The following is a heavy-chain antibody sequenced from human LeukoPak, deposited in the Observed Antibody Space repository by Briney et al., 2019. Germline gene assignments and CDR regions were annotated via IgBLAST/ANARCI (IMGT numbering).Heavy chain of an antibody. D-gene: IGHD2-2*01. CDR1: EFTFSSYG. J-gene: IGHJ6*04. Sequence: GGSLRLSCAASEFTFSSYGMHWVRQAPGKGLEWVAAISYDGSNKYYADSVKGRFTISRDNSKNTLYLQMNSLGAEDTAVYYCAKDYCSSTSCYADYYYGMDVWGKGTTVTVSS. CDR2: ISYDGSNK. V-gene: IGHV3-30*18. CDR3: AKDYCSSTSCYADYYYGMDV.